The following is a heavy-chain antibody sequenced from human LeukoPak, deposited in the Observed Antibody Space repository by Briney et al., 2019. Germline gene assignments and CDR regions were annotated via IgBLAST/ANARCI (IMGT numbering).Heavy chain of an antibody. CDR3: ASGGSYYNWFDP. CDR1: GGSISSRSYY. J-gene: IGHJ5*02. V-gene: IGHV4-39*01. D-gene: IGHD3-22*01. CDR2: IYYSGST. Sequence: SETLSLTCTVSGGSISSRSYYWGWIRQPPGKGLEWIGSIYYSGSTYYNPSLKSRVTISVDTSKNQFSLKLSSVTAADTAVYYCASGGSYYNWFDPWGQGTLVTVSS.